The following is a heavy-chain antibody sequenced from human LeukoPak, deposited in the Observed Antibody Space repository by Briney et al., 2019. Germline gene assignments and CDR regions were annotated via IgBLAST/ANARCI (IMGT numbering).Heavy chain of an antibody. CDR3: ARGTRDTRGYWYFDL. D-gene: IGHD1-1*01. V-gene: IGHV3-30*03. CDR1: GFTFSSYG. CDR2: ISYDGSNK. J-gene: IGHJ2*01. Sequence: GRSLRLSCAASGFTFSSYGMHWVRQAPGKGLEWVAVISYDGSNKYYADSVKGRFTISRDNSKNTLYLQMNSLRAEDTALYHCARGTRDTRGYWYFDLWGRGTLVTVSS.